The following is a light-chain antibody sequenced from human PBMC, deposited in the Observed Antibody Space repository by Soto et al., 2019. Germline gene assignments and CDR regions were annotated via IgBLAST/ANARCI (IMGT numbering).Light chain of an antibody. CDR3: SSYTITNILSYV. CDR1: SSDVGGYNY. J-gene: IGLJ1*01. V-gene: IGLV2-14*01. Sequence: QSVLTQPASVSGSPGQSITISCTGTSSDVGGYNYVSWYQQHPGKAPKLLIYEVSNRPSGVSHRFSGSKSGNMASLTISGLQAEDEADYYCSSYTITNILSYVFGTGTKLTVL. CDR2: EVS.